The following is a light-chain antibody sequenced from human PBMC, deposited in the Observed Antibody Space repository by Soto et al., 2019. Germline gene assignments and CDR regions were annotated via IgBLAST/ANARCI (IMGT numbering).Light chain of an antibody. CDR3: QQYNSYSWT. V-gene: IGKV1-5*03. CDR2: KAS. Sequence: DIQMSQSPSTLSASVGDRVTITCRASQSISSWLAWYQQKPGKTPKLLIYKASSLESGVPSRFSGSGSGTEFTLTISSLQPDDFATYYCQQYNSYSWTFGQGTK. J-gene: IGKJ1*01. CDR1: QSISSW.